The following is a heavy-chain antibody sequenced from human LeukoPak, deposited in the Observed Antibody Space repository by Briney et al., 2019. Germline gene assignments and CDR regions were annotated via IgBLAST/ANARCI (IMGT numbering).Heavy chain of an antibody. CDR2: IYYSGST. CDR3: ARTYCSGGSCYSEHFDY. Sequence: SQTLSLTCTVSGVSISSGGYYWSWIRQHPGKGLEWIGYIYYSGSTYYNPSLKSRVTISVDTSKNQFSLKLSSVTAADTAVYYCARTYCSGGSCYSEHFDYWGQGTLVTVSS. CDR1: GVSISSGGYY. V-gene: IGHV4-31*03. J-gene: IGHJ4*02. D-gene: IGHD2-15*01.